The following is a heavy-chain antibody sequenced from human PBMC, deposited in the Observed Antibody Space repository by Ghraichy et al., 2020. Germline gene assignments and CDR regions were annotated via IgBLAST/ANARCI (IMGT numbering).Heavy chain of an antibody. CDR2: INQSGST. CDR3: ARGASKLGYCSGTSCPFDY. Sequence: SETLSLTCAVYGGSFSGYFWGRIRQPPGKGLEWIGQINQSGSTKYNPSLKSRVTISVDMSKNQFSLELTSVTAADTAVYYCARGASKLGYCSGTSCPFDYWGQGTLVTVSS. V-gene: IGHV4-34*01. J-gene: IGHJ4*02. D-gene: IGHD2-2*01. CDR1: GGSFSGYF.